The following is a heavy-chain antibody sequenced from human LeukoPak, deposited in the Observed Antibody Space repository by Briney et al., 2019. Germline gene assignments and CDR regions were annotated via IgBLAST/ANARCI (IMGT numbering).Heavy chain of an antibody. Sequence: ASVKVSCKASGGTFSSYAISWVRQAPGQGLEWMGRIIPILGIANYAQKFQGRVTMTRDTSTSTVYMELSSLRSEDTAVYYCARGPKYSSSWYNWFDPWGQGTLVTVSS. J-gene: IGHJ5*02. CDR3: ARGPKYSSSWYNWFDP. V-gene: IGHV1-69*04. CDR2: IIPILGIA. CDR1: GGTFSSYA. D-gene: IGHD6-13*01.